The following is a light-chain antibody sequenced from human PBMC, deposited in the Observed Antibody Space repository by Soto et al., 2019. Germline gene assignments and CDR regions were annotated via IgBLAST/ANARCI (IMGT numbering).Light chain of an antibody. V-gene: IGKV3-15*01. CDR2: FAS. Sequence: EMVTTECPATLSVTPGERVTLSCRASESVRKNLAWYHQKPGQAPRLLIYFASTRATGIPARFTGSGSGTEFTLTISSLQSEDFGVYHCQHYNKWPPTFGSGTKVEIK. CDR1: ESVRKN. CDR3: QHYNKWPPT. J-gene: IGKJ4*01.